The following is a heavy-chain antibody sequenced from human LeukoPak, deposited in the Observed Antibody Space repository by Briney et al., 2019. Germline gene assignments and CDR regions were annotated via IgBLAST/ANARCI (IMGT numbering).Heavy chain of an antibody. CDR2: INSDGSST. Sequence: PGGSLRLSCAASGFTFSSHWMHWVRQAPGKGLVWVSRINSDGSSTSYADSVKGRFTISRDNAKNTLYLQMNSLRAEDTAVYYCARGPPPYNWNYYFDYWGQGTLVAVSS. D-gene: IGHD1-1*01. CDR1: GFTFSSHW. CDR3: ARGPPPYNWNYYFDY. J-gene: IGHJ4*02. V-gene: IGHV3-74*01.